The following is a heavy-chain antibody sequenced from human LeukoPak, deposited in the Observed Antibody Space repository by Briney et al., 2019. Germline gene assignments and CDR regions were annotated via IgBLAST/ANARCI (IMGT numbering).Heavy chain of an antibody. D-gene: IGHD6-25*01. CDR2: IYSSGSP. CDR3: ASVSVSSAGYHFYYYGMDV. V-gene: IGHV4-61*08. J-gene: IGHJ6*04. CDR1: GGSVNTGGYF. Sequence: SETLSLTCTVSGGSVNTGGYFWNWIRQSPGKGLEWLGYIYSSGSPNYNPSLRSRVSMSVDTSKNQFSLKLSSVTAADTAVYYCASVSVSSAGYHFYYYGMDVWGKGTTVIVSS.